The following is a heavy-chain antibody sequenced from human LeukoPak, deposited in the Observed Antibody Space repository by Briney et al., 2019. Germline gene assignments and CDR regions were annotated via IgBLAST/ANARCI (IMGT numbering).Heavy chain of an antibody. CDR2: INPSGGST. Sequence: ASVKVSCKASGGTFSSHAISWVRQAPGQGLEWMGIINPSGGSTSHAQKFQGRVTMTRDTSTSTVYMELSSLRSEDTAVYYCARDKDYGSGSDYWGQGTLVTVSS. CDR1: GGTFSSHA. J-gene: IGHJ4*02. CDR3: ARDKDYGSGSDY. V-gene: IGHV1-46*01. D-gene: IGHD3-10*01.